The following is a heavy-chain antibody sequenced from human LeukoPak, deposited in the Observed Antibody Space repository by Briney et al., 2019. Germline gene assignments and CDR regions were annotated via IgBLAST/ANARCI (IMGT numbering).Heavy chain of an antibody. CDR1: GGSVSTGSYY. J-gene: IGHJ5*02. CDR2: IYYSGST. V-gene: IGHV4-61*01. D-gene: IGHD5-12*01. Sequence: SETLSLTCTVSGGSVSTGSYYWSWIRQTPGKGLEWIGYIYYSGSTNYNPSLKSRVTISVDTCKNQFSLKLSSVTAADTAVYYCASSGSWFDPWGQGTLVTVSS. CDR3: ASSGSWFDP.